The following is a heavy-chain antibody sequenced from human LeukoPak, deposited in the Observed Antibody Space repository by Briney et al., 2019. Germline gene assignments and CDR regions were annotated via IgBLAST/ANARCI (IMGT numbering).Heavy chain of an antibody. D-gene: IGHD6-13*01. J-gene: IGHJ4*02. CDR2: INHSGST. V-gene: IGHV4-34*01. Sequence: SETLSLTCAVYGGSFSGYYWSWIRQPPGKGLEWIGEINHSGSTNYNPSLKSRVTISLDTSKNQFSLKLNSVTAADTAVYYCAKEDKAGTGYFDYWGQGTLVTVSS. CDR3: AKEDKAGTGYFDY. CDR1: GGSFSGYY.